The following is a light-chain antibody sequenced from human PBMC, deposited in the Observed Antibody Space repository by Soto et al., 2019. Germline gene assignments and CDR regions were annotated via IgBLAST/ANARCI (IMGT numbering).Light chain of an antibody. CDR3: QKYDGSFLT. CDR1: QSVDSTY. V-gene: IGKV3-20*01. Sequence: EIVLTQSPGTSSLSPGERATLFCRASQSVDSTYLAWYQQKPGQAPRLLIYAASSRAAGVPDRFSGSGSGTDFSLTISRLAPEDFAVYYCQKYDGSFLTFGQGTRLEIK. CDR2: AAS. J-gene: IGKJ5*01.